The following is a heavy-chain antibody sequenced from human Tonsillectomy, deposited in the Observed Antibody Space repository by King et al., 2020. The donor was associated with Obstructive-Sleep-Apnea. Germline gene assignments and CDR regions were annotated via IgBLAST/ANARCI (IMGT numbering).Heavy chain of an antibody. D-gene: IGHD1-26*01. CDR1: GYTXTXYD. CDR3: ARGNAIVXDYFDY. V-gene: IGHV1-8*01. Sequence: QLVQSGAEVKKPGASVKXSCKXSGYTXTXYDINWVRQATGQGLEWMGWMNPNSGNTGYAQKFQGRVTMTRNTSISTSYMELSSLPAEDTAAYYCARGNAIVXDYFDYWXXGTXVTVSS. J-gene: IGHJ4*02. CDR2: MNPNSGNT.